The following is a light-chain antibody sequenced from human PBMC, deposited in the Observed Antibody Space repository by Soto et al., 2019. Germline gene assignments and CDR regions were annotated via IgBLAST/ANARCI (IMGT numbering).Light chain of an antibody. Sequence: QSALNQPASVSGSPVQAITISCTGTSSDVGSYNLVSWYQQHPGKAPKLMIYEGSKRPSGVSNRFSGSKSGNTASLTISGLQAEDEAYYYCCSYAGSSTYVFGTGTQLTVL. J-gene: IGLJ1*01. CDR1: SSDVGSYNL. CDR3: CSYAGSSTYV. V-gene: IGLV2-23*01. CDR2: EGS.